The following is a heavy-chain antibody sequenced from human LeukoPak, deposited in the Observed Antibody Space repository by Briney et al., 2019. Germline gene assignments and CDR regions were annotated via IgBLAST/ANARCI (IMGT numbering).Heavy chain of an antibody. Sequence: SETLSLTCTVSGGSISSGGYYWSWIRQHLGKGLEWIGYIYYSGSTYYNPSLKSRVTISVDTSKNQFSLKLSSVTAADTAVYYCARDRSRFPHAFDIWGQGTMVTVSS. D-gene: IGHD3-3*01. CDR1: GGSISSGGYY. CDR2: IYYSGST. J-gene: IGHJ3*02. V-gene: IGHV4-31*03. CDR3: ARDRSRFPHAFDI.